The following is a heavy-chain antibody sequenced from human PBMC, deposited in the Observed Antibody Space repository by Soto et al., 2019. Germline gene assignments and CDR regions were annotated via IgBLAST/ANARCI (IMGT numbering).Heavy chain of an antibody. CDR3: AKGNSWSPALVLDI. CDR2: ISGDGRST. V-gene: IGHV3-74*01. J-gene: IGHJ3*02. CDR1: GFTFGNYW. D-gene: IGHD1-7*01. Sequence: GGSLRLSCGSSGFTFGNYWMHWVRQTPGKGLVWVARISGDGRSTYYADSVKGRFTISRDNANSTLYLQMNSLRAEDTAVYYCAKGNSWSPALVLDIWGQGTMVTVSS.